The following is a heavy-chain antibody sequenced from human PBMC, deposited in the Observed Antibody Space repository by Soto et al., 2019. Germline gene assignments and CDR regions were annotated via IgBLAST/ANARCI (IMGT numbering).Heavy chain of an antibody. CDR3: ARVVRDSSGYYYLGSLGYYYYGMDV. Sequence: GASVKVSCKASGYTFTSYGISWVRQAPGQGLEWMGWISAYNGNTNYAQKLQGRVTMTTDTSTSTAYMELRSLRSDDTAVYYCARVVRDSSGYYYLGSLGYYYYGMDVCGQGTTVTVSS. D-gene: IGHD3-22*01. CDR2: ISAYNGNT. J-gene: IGHJ6*02. V-gene: IGHV1-18*04. CDR1: GYTFTSYG.